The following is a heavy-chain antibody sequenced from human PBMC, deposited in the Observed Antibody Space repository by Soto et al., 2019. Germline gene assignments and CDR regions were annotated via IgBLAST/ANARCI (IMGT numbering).Heavy chain of an antibody. CDR2: INHSGST. J-gene: IGHJ3*02. CDR1: GGSFSGYY. CDR3: AREAPRHERLAFDI. Sequence: SETLSLTCAVYGGSFSGYYWSWIRQPPGKGLEWIGEINHSGSTNYNPSLKSRVTISVDTSKNQFSLKLSSGTAADTAVYYCAREAPRHERLAFDIWGQGTMVTVSS. V-gene: IGHV4-34*01.